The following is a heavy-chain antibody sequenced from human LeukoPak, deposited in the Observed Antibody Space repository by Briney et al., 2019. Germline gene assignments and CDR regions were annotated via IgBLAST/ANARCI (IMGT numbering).Heavy chain of an antibody. V-gene: IGHV3-11*01. CDR3: ARDGAYSGYDYDRNDY. CDR1: GFTFSDYY. J-gene: IGHJ4*02. CDR2: ISSSGSTI. Sequence: GGSLRLSCAASGFTFSDYYMSWIRQAPGKGLEWVSYISSSGSTIYYADSVEGRFTISRDNAKNSLYLQMNSLRAEDTAVYYCARDGAYSGYDYDRNDYWGQGTLVTVSS. D-gene: IGHD5-12*01.